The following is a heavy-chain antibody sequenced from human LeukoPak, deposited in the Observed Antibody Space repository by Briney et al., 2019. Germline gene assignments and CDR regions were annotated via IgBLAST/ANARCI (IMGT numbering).Heavy chain of an antibody. V-gene: IGHV4-34*01. Sequence: PSETLSLTCAVYGGSFSGYYWSWIRQPSGKGLERIGEINHSGSTNYNPSLKSRVTISVDTSKNQFSLKLSSVTAADTAVYYCARGRAGDSSGYYYSDYWGQGTLVTVSS. D-gene: IGHD3-22*01. CDR2: INHSGST. J-gene: IGHJ4*02. CDR1: GGSFSGYY. CDR3: ARGRAGDSSGYYYSDY.